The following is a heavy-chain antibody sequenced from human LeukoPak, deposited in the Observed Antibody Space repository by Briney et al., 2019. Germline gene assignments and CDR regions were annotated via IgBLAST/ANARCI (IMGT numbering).Heavy chain of an antibody. CDR3: ARDGRRYCSSTSCQTNWFDP. V-gene: IGHV3-33*01. D-gene: IGHD2-2*01. CDR1: GFTFSSYD. CDR2: IWYDGSNK. Sequence: GSLRLSCAASGFTFSSYDMHWVRQAPGKGLEWVAVIWYDGSNKYYADSVKGRFTISRDNSKNTLYLQMNSLRAEDTAVYYCARDGRRYCSSTSCQTNWFDPWGQGTLVTVSS. J-gene: IGHJ5*02.